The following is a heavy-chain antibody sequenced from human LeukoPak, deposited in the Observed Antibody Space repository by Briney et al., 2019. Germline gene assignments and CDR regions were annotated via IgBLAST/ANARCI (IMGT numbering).Heavy chain of an antibody. CDR2: IYYSGST. CDR1: GGSISSYY. CDR3: ARATPPQYYYGSGSYFDY. J-gene: IGHJ4*02. V-gene: IGHV4-59*01. D-gene: IGHD3-10*01. Sequence: ASETLSLTCTVSGGSISSYYWSWIRQPPGKGLEWIGYIYYSGSTNYNPSLKSRVTISVDTSKNQFSLKLSSVTAADTAVYYCARATPPQYYYGSGSYFDYWGQGTLVTVSA.